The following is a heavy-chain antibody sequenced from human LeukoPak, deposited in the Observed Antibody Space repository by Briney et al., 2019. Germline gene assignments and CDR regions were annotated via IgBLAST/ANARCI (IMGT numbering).Heavy chain of an antibody. Sequence: ASVKVSCKASGYTFTSYYMHWVRQAPGQGLEWMGWINPNSGGTNYAQKFQGRVTMTRDTSISTAYMELSRLRSDDTAVYYCARDPYYDILTGYASTLPDVWGKGTTVTVSS. CDR2: INPNSGGT. CDR1: GYTFTSYY. V-gene: IGHV1-2*02. CDR3: ARDPYYDILTGYASTLPDV. D-gene: IGHD3-9*01. J-gene: IGHJ6*04.